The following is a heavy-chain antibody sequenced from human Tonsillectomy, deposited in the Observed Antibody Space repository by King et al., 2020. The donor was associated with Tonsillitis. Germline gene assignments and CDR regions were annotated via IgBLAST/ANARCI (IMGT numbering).Heavy chain of an antibody. Sequence: LQLVQSGAEMKKPGESLKISCKGSGYSFTSYWIGWVRQMPGKGLEWMGIIYPVDSDTKYSPSFQGQVTISVDKSIRTAYLQWSSLKASDTAMYYCATPLGYYYDRDDAFDIWGQGTMVTVSS. J-gene: IGHJ3*02. CDR2: IYPVDSDT. V-gene: IGHV5-51*01. CDR3: ATPLGYYYDRDDAFDI. CDR1: GYSFTSYW. D-gene: IGHD3-22*01.